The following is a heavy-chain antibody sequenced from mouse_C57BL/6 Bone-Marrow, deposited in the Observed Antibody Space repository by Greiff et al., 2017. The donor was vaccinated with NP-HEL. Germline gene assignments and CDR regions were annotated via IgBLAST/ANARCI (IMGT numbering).Heavy chain of an antibody. Sequence: QVQLQQPGAELVRPGTSVKLSCKASGYTFTSYWMHWVKQRPGQGLEWIGVIDPSDSYTNYNQKFKGKATLTVDTSSSTAYMQLSSLTSEDSAVYDCARRNLYDGYYEKVGYFDYWGQGTTLTVSS. CDR3: ARRNLYDGYYEKVGYFDY. J-gene: IGHJ2*01. CDR1: GYTFTSYW. V-gene: IGHV1-59*01. CDR2: IDPSDSYT. D-gene: IGHD2-3*01.